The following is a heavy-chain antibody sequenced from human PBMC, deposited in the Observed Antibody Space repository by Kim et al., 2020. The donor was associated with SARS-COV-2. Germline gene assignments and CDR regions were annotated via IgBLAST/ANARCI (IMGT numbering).Heavy chain of an antibody. CDR3: ERAQVDIVGYDRSAFDY. CDR1: GFTVSSNY. D-gene: IGHD5-12*01. V-gene: IGHV3-53*04. CDR2: IYSGGST. Sequence: GGSLRLSCAASGFTVSSNYMSWVRQAPGKGLEWVSVIYSGGSTYYADSVKGRFTISSHKSKNTQYLQMNRLRAADTAVYYCERAQVDIVGYDRSAFDYWGQGTLVTVSS. J-gene: IGHJ4*02.